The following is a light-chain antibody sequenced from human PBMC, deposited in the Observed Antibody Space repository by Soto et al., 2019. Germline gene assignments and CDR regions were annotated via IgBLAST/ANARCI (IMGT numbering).Light chain of an antibody. J-gene: IGLJ3*02. Sequence: QSALTQPASVSGSPGQSITISCTGTISDFGGYNYVSWYQHHPGKTPKLLIYEVTNRPSGVSSRFSGSKSGNTASLTISGLQAEDEADYYCATWDDSLGGPVFGGGTQLTVL. CDR3: ATWDDSLGGPV. V-gene: IGLV2-14*01. CDR2: EVT. CDR1: ISDFGGYNY.